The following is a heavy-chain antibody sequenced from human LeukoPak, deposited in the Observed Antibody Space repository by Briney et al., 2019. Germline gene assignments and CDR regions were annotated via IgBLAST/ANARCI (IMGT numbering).Heavy chain of an antibody. CDR3: ATGYYFGSGSYGYLDY. J-gene: IGHJ4*02. D-gene: IGHD3-10*01. CDR1: GFTVSSKY. Sequence: QPGGSLRLSCAASGFTVSSKYMSWVRQTPGKGLQWVALIYSSGDAYTPDSVKGRFTISRDDSENTPYLQMDSLRAEDTAVYYCATGYYFGSGSYGYLDYWGQGTLVTVSS. V-gene: IGHV3-53*01. CDR2: IYSSGDA.